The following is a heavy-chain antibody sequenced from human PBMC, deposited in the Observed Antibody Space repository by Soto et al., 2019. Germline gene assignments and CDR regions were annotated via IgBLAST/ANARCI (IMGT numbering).Heavy chain of an antibody. Sequence: GSLRLSCAASGFTFSSYAMHWVRQAPGKGLEWVAVISYDGSNKYYADSVKGRFTISRDNSKNTLYLQMNSLRAEDTAVNYCAREVGGGYYYGMDVWGQGTTVTVSS. D-gene: IGHD3-10*01. CDR1: GFTFSSYA. V-gene: IGHV3-30-3*01. J-gene: IGHJ6*02. CDR3: AREVGGGYYYGMDV. CDR2: ISYDGSNK.